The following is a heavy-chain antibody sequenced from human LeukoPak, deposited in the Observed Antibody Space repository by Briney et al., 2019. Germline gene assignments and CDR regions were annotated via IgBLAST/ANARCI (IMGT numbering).Heavy chain of an antibody. V-gene: IGHV1-18*01. J-gene: IGHJ5*02. CDR1: GYTFTSYD. CDR3: ARAQVVPAPGDP. Sequence: ASVKVSCKASGYTFTSYDINWVRQAPGQGLEWMGWISAYNGNTNYAQKLQGRVTMTTDTSTSTAYMELRSLRSDDTAVYYCARAQVVPAPGDPWGQGTLVTVSS. CDR2: ISAYNGNT. D-gene: IGHD2-2*01.